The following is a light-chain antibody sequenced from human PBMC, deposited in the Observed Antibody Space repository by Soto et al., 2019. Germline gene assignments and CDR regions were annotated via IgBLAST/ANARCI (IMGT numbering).Light chain of an antibody. Sequence: EIVVTQSPATLSVSPGERVTLSCRASQSVSSSLAWYQQRPGQAPRLLIYDTSTRAAGIAARFSGSGSGTEFTLTISSLQSEDFAVYYCQQYVRSPWTFGQGTKVEIK. CDR2: DTS. J-gene: IGKJ1*01. V-gene: IGKV3-15*01. CDR3: QQYVRSPWT. CDR1: QSVSSS.